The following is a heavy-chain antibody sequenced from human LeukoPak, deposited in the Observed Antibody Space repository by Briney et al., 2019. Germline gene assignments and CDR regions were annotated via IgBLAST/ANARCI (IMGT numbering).Heavy chain of an antibody. V-gene: IGHV4-34*12. J-gene: IGHJ3*02. CDR1: GGSFSGYY. CDR2: IFYSGST. Sequence: SETLSLTCAVYGGSFSGYYWSWIRQPPGQGLEWIGNIFYSGSTYYSPSLKSRVTISLDTSRNQFSLKLTSVTAADTAVYYCAKSNGYGLVDIWGQGTMVTVSS. D-gene: IGHD3-10*01. CDR3: AKSNGYGLVDI.